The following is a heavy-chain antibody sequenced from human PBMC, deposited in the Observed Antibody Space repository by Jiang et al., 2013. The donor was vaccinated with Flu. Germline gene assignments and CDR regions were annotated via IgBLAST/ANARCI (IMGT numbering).Heavy chain of an antibody. V-gene: IGHV5-51*01. Sequence: WVRQMPGKGLEWMGIIYPGDSDTRYSPSFQGQVTISADKSISTAYLQWSSLKASDTAMYYCARERTTVAGVSFDSWGQGTLVTVSS. CDR2: IYPGDSDT. D-gene: IGHD6-19*01. J-gene: IGHJ4*02. CDR3: ARERTTVAGVSFDS.